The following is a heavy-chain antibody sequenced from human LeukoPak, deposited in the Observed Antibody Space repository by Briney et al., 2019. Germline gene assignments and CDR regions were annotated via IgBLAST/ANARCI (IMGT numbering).Heavy chain of an antibody. Sequence: GASVKVSCKASGGTFSSYAISWVRQAPGQGLEWMGGIIPIFGTANYAQKFQGRVTITTDESTSTAYMELSSLRSEDTAVYYCASWDDSSGLFDYWGQGTLVTVSS. CDR3: ASWDDSSGLFDY. CDR1: GGTFSSYA. CDR2: IIPIFGTA. V-gene: IGHV1-69*05. D-gene: IGHD1-1*01. J-gene: IGHJ4*02.